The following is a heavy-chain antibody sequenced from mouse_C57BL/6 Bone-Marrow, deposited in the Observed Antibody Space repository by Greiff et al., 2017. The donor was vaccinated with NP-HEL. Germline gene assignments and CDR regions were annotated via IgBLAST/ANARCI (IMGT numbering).Heavy chain of an antibody. CDR3: ARRGDYGNYVYAMDY. V-gene: IGHV5-6*01. CDR1: GFTFSSYG. CDR2: ISSGGSYT. D-gene: IGHD2-1*01. J-gene: IGHJ4*01. Sequence: VQLKESGGDLVKPGGSLKLSCAASGFTFSSYGMSWVRQTPDKRLEWVATISSGGSYTYYPDSVQGRFTISRDNAKNTLYLQMSSLKSEDTAMYYCARRGDYGNYVYAMDYWGQGTSVTVSS.